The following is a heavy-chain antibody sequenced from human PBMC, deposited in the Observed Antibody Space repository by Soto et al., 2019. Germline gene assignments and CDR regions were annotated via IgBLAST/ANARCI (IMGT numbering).Heavy chain of an antibody. J-gene: IGHJ5*02. V-gene: IGHV1-69*12. CDR3: ARDGGPSSGYYPYWFDP. Sequence: QVQLVQSGAEVKKPGSSVKVSCKASGGTFSSYAITWVRQASGQGLEWMGGIIPIFGTANYAQKFQARVTITADESTSTAYMGRSSGRSEDTGVYYCARDGGPSSGYYPYWFDPWGQGTLVTVSS. CDR2: IIPIFGTA. CDR1: GGTFSSYA. D-gene: IGHD3-22*01.